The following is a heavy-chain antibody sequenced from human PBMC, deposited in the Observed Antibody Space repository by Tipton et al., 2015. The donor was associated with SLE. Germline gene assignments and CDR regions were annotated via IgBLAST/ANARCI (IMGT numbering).Heavy chain of an antibody. J-gene: IGHJ6*03. Sequence: SLTCTVSVGSFSSGSSSWNWVRQPAGKGLEWIGLIYNSGITNYNPSLQSRVTLSVDMSKNQFSLRLSSVTAADTGVYYCVKSVVVVSPRDYYYYMDVWGKGTTVTVSS. CDR3: VKSVVVVSPRDYYYYMDV. CDR1: VGSFSSGSSS. CDR2: IYNSGIT. D-gene: IGHD2-15*01. V-gene: IGHV4-61*02.